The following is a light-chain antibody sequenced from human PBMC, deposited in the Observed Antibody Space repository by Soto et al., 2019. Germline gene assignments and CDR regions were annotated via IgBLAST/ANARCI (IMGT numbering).Light chain of an antibody. J-gene: IGKJ1*01. CDR1: QSVSSN. V-gene: IGKV3-15*01. Sequence: EIVMTQSPATLSVSPGESATLSCRASQSVSSNLAWYQQKGGQAPRLLIYGASTRATGIPARFSGSGSGTEFTLTISRLQSEDFAVYYCQQYKNWPPWTFGQGTKVEIK. CDR2: GAS. CDR3: QQYKNWPPWT.